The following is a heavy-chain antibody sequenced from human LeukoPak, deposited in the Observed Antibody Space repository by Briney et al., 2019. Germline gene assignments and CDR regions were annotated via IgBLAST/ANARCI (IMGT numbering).Heavy chain of an antibody. D-gene: IGHD3-16*02. Sequence: NPSETLSLTCTVSGGSISSYYWSWIRQPPGKGLEWIGYIYYSGSTNYNPSLKSRVTISVDTSKNQFSLKLRSVTAADTAVYYCARPGGYLPLRGYRTGWFDPWGQGTLVTVSS. CDR3: ARPGGYLPLRGYRTGWFDP. CDR1: GGSISSYY. J-gene: IGHJ5*02. V-gene: IGHV4-59*12. CDR2: IYYSGST.